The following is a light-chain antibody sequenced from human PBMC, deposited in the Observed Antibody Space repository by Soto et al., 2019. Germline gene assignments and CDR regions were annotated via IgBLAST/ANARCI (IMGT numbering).Light chain of an antibody. CDR1: QSINRW. CDR2: KAS. V-gene: IGKV1-5*03. Sequence: DMQMTQSPSTLSASVGDRVTITCRASQSINRWLAWYQQKPGKAPKLLIYKASTLESGVPSGFSGGGSGTEFPLTISSLQPNDVANSYCHQYKSYWTFGQGTKVEIK. CDR3: HQYKSYWT. J-gene: IGKJ1*01.